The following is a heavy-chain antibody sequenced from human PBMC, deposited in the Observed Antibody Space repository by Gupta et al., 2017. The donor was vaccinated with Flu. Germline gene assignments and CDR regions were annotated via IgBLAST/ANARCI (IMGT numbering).Heavy chain of an antibody. CDR3: ARECRMGYCSGGSDYFDY. V-gene: IGHV1-69*06. D-gene: IGHD2-15*01. CDR1: GGTFSSYA. CDR2: IIPIFGTA. J-gene: IGHJ4*02. Sequence: QVQLVQSGAEVKKPGSSVKVSCKASGGTFSSYAISWVRQAPGQGLEWMGGIIPIFGTANYAQKFQGRVTITADKSTSTAYMELSSLRSEDTAVYYCARECRMGYCSGGSDYFDYWGQGTLVTVSS.